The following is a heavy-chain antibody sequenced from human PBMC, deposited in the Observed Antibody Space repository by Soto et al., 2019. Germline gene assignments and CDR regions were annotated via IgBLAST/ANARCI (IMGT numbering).Heavy chain of an antibody. J-gene: IGHJ4*02. CDR2: IYYSGST. V-gene: IGHV4-31*03. CDR3: ARGNYYDSSGYYPVYYFDY. D-gene: IGHD3-22*01. Sequence: QVQLQESGPGLVKPSQTLSLTCTVSGGSISSGGYYWSWIRQHPGKGLEWIGYIYYSGSTYYNPSIKSRVTISVDTSKNQFSLKLSSVTAADTAVYYCARGNYYDSSGYYPVYYFDYWGQGTLVTVSS. CDR1: GGSISSGGYY.